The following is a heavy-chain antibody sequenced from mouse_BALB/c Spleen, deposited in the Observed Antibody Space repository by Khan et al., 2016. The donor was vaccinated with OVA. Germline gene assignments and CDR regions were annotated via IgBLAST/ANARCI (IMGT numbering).Heavy chain of an antibody. CDR3: GRGRIDY. CDR2: INPTSGYT. V-gene: IGHV1-7*01. J-gene: IGHJ2*01. CDR1: GYTFTSYW. D-gene: IGHD1-1*01. Sequence: VQLQESGAELAKPGASVKMSCKASGYTFTSYWMHWIQQRPGQGLEWIGYINPTSGYTDYNQKFKDQATLTADKSSSTAYMQLSSLTSDDSAVYYCGRGRIDYWGQGTALTVSS.